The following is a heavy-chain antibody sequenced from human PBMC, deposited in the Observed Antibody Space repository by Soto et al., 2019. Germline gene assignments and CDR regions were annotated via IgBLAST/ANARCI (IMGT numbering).Heavy chain of an antibody. J-gene: IGHJ6*02. CDR3: ARDREARRIWYHYYGMDV. CDR2: ISYDGSNK. Sequence: QVQLVESGGGVVQPGRSLRLSCAASGFTFSSYAMHWVRQAPGKGLEWVAVISYDGSNKYYADSVKGRFTISRDNSKNTLYLQMNSLRAEDTAVYYCARDREARRIWYHYYGMDVWGQGTTVTVSS. V-gene: IGHV3-30-3*01. D-gene: IGHD1-26*01. CDR1: GFTFSSYA.